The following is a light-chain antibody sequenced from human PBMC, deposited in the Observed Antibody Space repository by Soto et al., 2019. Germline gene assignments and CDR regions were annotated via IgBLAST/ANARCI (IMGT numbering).Light chain of an antibody. J-gene: IGKJ4*01. CDR1: QSVSTF. Sequence: EIVLTQSPATLSLSPGEIATLSCRSSQSVSTFLAWYQQKPGQAPRLLIFDASNRATGIPARFSGSGSGTEFSLTIFSLEPEDFEVYYCQQRGNGPLTFGGGTKVDIK. CDR2: DAS. CDR3: QQRGNGPLT. V-gene: IGKV3-11*01.